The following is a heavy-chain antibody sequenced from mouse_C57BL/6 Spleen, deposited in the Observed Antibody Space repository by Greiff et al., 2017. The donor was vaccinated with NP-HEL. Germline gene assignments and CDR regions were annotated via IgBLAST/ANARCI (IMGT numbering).Heavy chain of an antibody. J-gene: IGHJ1*03. V-gene: IGHV1-39*01. CDR1: GYSFTDYN. D-gene: IGHD1-1*01. CDR2: INPNYGTT. Sequence: VHVKQSGPELVKPGASVKISCKASGYSFTDYNMNWVKQSNGKSLEWIGVINPNYGTTSYNQKFKGKATLTVDQSSSTAYMQLNSLTSEDSAVYYCARSHYYYGSRNWYFDVWGTGTTVTVSS. CDR3: ARSHYYYGSRNWYFDV.